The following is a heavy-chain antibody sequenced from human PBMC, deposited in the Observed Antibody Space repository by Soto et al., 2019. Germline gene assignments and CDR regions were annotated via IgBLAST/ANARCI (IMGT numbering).Heavy chain of an antibody. Sequence: SGPTLVNPTQTLTPTCTFSGFSLSTSGVGVGWIRQPPGKALEWLALIYWDDDKRYSPSLKSRLTITKDTSKNQVVLTMTNMDPVDTATYYCAHPLLHCTNGVCPYYFDYWGQGTLVTVSS. CDR2: IYWDDDK. V-gene: IGHV2-5*02. CDR3: AHPLLHCTNGVCPYYFDY. D-gene: IGHD2-8*01. J-gene: IGHJ4*02. CDR1: GFSLSTSGVG.